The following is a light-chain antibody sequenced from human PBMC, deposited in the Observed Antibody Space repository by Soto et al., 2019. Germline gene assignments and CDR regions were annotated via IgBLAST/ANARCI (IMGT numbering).Light chain of an antibody. Sequence: QSVLTQPPSVSGAPGQRVTISCTGSSSNIGSGYDVHWYQQLPGTAPKLLIYGNNNRPSGVPDRFSGSKSGTSASLAITGLQAEDEADYYCTSYVGNDIWVFGGGTKVTVL. J-gene: IGLJ3*02. CDR1: SSNIGSGYD. CDR3: TSYVGNDIWV. CDR2: GNN. V-gene: IGLV1-40*01.